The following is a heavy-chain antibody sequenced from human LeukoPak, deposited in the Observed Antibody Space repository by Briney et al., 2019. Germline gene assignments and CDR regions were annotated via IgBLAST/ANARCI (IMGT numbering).Heavy chain of an antibody. Sequence: GGSLRLSCAASGFTFGSYRMNWVRQAPGKGLEWVSSIGGSGAITYYADSVKGRFTISRDNSKNTLYLQMNSLRAEDTAVYYCAKLGGGSTSIYYYYYYMDVWGKGTTVTASS. CDR2: IGGSGAIT. D-gene: IGHD2-2*01. V-gene: IGHV3-23*01. CDR1: GFTFGSYR. J-gene: IGHJ6*03. CDR3: AKLGGGSTSIYYYYYYMDV.